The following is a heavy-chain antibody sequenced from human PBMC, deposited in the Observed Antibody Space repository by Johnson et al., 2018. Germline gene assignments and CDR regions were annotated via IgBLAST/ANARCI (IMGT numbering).Heavy chain of an antibody. CDR3: GREREGAYRYYYYMDD. CDR2: LNWTGGRT. D-gene: IGHD1-26*01. Sequence: VQLVESGGGVARPGGSLILSCVASGFSFDDYGMIWVRQAQATGLEWVSGLNWTGGRTGYTDSVTGRFTISRDNAENSLYLQMNSLRGEDTGFYLGGREREGAYRYYYYMDDWGKGTTVTVSS. J-gene: IGHJ6*03. CDR1: GFSFDDYG. V-gene: IGHV3-20*04.